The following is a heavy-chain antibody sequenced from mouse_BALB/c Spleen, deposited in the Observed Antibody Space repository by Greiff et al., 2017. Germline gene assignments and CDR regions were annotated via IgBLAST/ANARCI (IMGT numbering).Heavy chain of an antibody. CDR3: ATLRNAMDY. J-gene: IGHJ4*01. V-gene: IGHV2-9*02. Sequence: VKVVESGPGLVAPSQSLSITCTVSGFSLTSYGVHWVRQPPGKGLEWLGVIWAGGSTNYNSALMSRLSISKDNSKSQVFLKMNSLQTDDTAMYYCATLRNAMDYWGQGTSVTVSS. D-gene: IGHD1-1*01. CDR2: IWAGGST. CDR1: GFSLTSYG.